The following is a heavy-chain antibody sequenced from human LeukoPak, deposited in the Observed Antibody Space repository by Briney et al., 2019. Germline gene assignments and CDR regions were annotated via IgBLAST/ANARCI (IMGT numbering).Heavy chain of an antibody. CDR2: ICSDGTK. V-gene: IGHV3-74*01. CDR3: AREVEVALGFDS. J-gene: IGHJ4*02. Sequence: GGSLRLSCASSGFTVSNHCMHWVRQAPGKGLVWVSRICSDGTKYYADSVKGRFTISIDDAKNTPSLQMNRQRAEDTAVYYCAREVEVALGFDSWGQGSMVTVSS. CDR1: GFTVSNHC. D-gene: IGHD6-19*01.